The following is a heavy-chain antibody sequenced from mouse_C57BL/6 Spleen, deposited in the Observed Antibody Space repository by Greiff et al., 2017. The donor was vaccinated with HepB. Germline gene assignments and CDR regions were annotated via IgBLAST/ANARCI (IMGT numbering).Heavy chain of an antibody. J-gene: IGHJ4*01. Sequence: EVNLVESGGGLVQPGGSLSLSCAASGFTFTDYYMSWVRQPPGKALEWLGFIRNKANGYTTEYSASVKGRFTISRDNSQSILYLQMNALRAEDSATYYCARSQPYAMDYWGQGTSVTVSS. CDR1: GFTFTDYY. CDR3: ARSQPYAMDY. V-gene: IGHV7-3*01. CDR2: IRNKANGYTT. D-gene: IGHD6-1*01.